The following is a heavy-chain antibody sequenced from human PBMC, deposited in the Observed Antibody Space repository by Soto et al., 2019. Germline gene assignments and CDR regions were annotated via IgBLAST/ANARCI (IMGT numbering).Heavy chain of an antibody. V-gene: IGHV5-51*01. CDR2: IYPGDSDT. D-gene: IGHD6-13*01. J-gene: IGHJ6*04. Sequence: PGESLKLYCKGSGYSFTSYCIGWVRQMPGKGLEWMGIIYPGDSDTRYSPSFQGQVTISADKSISTAYLQWSSLKASDTAMYYCASLLYSSSWYGAEGYYGMDVWGKETTVTVSS. CDR3: ASLLYSSSWYGAEGYYGMDV. CDR1: GYSFTSYC.